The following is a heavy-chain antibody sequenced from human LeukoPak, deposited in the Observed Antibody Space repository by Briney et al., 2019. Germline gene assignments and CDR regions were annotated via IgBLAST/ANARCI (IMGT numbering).Heavy chain of an antibody. J-gene: IGHJ4*02. V-gene: IGHV3-74*01. CDR3: VLAGGGDD. Sequence: GSLRLSCAASGFTFNAYWMHWVRQAPGEGLVWVSRINEDGSNTSYADSVKGRFTISRDNAKNTLYLQMDSLRAEDTAVYYCVLAGGGDDWGQGTRVTVSS. CDR2: INEDGSNT. CDR1: GFTFNAYW. D-gene: IGHD1-26*01.